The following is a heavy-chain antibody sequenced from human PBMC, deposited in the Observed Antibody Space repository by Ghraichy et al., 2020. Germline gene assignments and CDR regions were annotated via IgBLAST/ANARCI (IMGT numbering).Heavy chain of an antibody. D-gene: IGHD2-2*01. CDR3: AKGRVPAAILDSFDF. J-gene: IGHJ4*02. V-gene: IGHV3-43*01. Sequence: GGSLRLSCAASGFTFDDKTMHWVRHAPGKGLEWVSLISWDGDSTYYSDSVKGRFTISRDNSKNSLYLQMDSLRTEDTALYYCAKGRVPAAILDSFDFWGQGTLVTVSS. CDR2: ISWDGDST. CDR1: GFTFDDKT.